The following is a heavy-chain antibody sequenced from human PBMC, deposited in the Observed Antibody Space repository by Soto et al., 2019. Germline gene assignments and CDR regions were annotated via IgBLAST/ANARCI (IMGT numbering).Heavy chain of an antibody. CDR3: ARELLGSFVY. CDR1: GVIVSSCR. Sequence: PGGSRRLSCAAGGVIVSSCRMHWVRQAPGKGLEGVAVIWYDGSNKYYADSVKGRFTISRDNSKNTLYLQMTSLRAEDTAVYYCARELLGSFVYWGQGALVXVSS. J-gene: IGHJ4*02. D-gene: IGHD2-21*01. CDR2: IWYDGSNK. V-gene: IGHV3-33*01.